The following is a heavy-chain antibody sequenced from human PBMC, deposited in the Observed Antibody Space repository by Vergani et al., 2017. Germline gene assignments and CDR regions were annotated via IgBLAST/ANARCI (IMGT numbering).Heavy chain of an antibody. J-gene: IGHJ6*02. D-gene: IGHD3-3*01. V-gene: IGHV3-11*04. CDR3: ARGNDLGLYYYDSMDV. Sequence: QVQLVESGGGLVKPGGSLRLSCAASGFTFSDYYMSWIRQAPGRGLEWVSHISSSGSTIYYADSLKGRFTIFRDNAKNSVFLQMNSLRAEDTAVYYCARGNDLGLYYYDSMDVWGQGTTVTVSS. CDR2: ISSSGSTI. CDR1: GFTFSDYY.